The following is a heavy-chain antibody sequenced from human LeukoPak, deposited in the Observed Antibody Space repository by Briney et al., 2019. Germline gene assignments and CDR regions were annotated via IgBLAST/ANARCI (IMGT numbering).Heavy chain of an antibody. CDR1: GFTFNKHG. D-gene: IGHD4-17*01. Sequence: GGSLRLSCAASGFTFNKHGMSWVRQAPGKGLEWVAVMSYDGRIKYYADSVKGRFTISRDNSKNTLDLQMNSLRTEDTAVYYYAKDRPYGDYLYYFDYWGQGTLVTVSS. CDR2: MSYDGRIK. J-gene: IGHJ4*02. CDR3: AKDRPYGDYLYYFDY. V-gene: IGHV3-30*18.